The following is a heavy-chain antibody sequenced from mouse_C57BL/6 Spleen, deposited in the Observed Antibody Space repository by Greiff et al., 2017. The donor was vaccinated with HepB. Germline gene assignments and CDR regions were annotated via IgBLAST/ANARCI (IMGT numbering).Heavy chain of an antibody. CDR2: IRLKYDNYAT. CDR1: GFSFSNYW. J-gene: IGHJ2*01. D-gene: IGHD4-1*02. CDR3: TDPTELDY. V-gene: IGHV6-3*01. Sequence: DVKLVESGGGLVQPGGSMKLSCVTSGFSFSNYWMNWVRQSPEKGLEWVAQIRLKYDNYATHYAEAVKERVTISRDDSKSSVDLQMNNLRAEDTGIYYCTDPTELDYWGHGTTLTVAS.